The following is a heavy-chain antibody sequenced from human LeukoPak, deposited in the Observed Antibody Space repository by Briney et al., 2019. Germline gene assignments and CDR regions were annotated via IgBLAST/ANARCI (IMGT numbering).Heavy chain of an antibody. CDR1: GFNFSNFW. D-gene: IGHD6-13*01. CDR3: ARGTAETAGIDY. J-gene: IGHJ4*02. V-gene: IGHV3-74*01. CDR2: INIDGTDT. Sequence: PGGSLSLSCAASGFNFSNFWMHWVRQAPGKGPEWISHINIDGTDTTYGDSAKGRFTVSRDKAKNTLFLQMNSLRVEDTAVYYCARGTAETAGIDYWGQGTLVTVSA.